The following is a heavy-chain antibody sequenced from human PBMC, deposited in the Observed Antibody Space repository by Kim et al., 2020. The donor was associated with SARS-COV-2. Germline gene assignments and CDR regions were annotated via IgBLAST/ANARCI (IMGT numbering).Heavy chain of an antibody. CDR3: ARDPHYDTLTGDYNGFDY. V-gene: IGHV1-18*01. Sequence: ASVKVSCKASGYTFHTYGVSWVRQAPGQGLEWMGWISAYNGNTNYAQKVQGRVTMTTDTSTNTAYMEIKSLRSDDTAVYYCARDPHYDTLTGDYNGFDYWGQGTLVTVSS. CDR2: ISAYNGNT. D-gene: IGHD3-9*01. J-gene: IGHJ4*02. CDR1: GYTFHTYG.